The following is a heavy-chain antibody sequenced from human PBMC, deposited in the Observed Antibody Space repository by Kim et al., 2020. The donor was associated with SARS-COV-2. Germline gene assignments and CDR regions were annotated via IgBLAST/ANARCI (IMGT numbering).Heavy chain of an antibody. CDR2: K. Sequence: KQYADSVRGRFTISRDNVHNLMYLQMNSLRHEDTAIYYCARDKAYAFDIWGQGTMVTVSS. J-gene: IGHJ3*02. V-gene: IGHV3-48*02. CDR3: ARDKAYAFDI.